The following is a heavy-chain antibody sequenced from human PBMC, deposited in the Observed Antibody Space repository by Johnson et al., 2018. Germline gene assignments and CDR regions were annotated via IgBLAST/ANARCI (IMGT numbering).Heavy chain of an antibody. Sequence: VQLVQSGGGLVQPGGSLRLSCAASGFTFSNYAMTWVRQAPGKGLEWVSTISQGGGSKYYADSRKGRFHLSRNDSKNTLYLQMNSLRAEDTAPYYSAKDKVTGGTYSEPRGSYYYYNMDVWGKGTTVTVSS. CDR3: AKDKVTGGTYSEPRGSYYYYNMDV. D-gene: IGHD1-26*01. J-gene: IGHJ6*03. V-gene: IGHV3-23*04. CDR2: ISQGGGSK. CDR1: GFTFSNYA.